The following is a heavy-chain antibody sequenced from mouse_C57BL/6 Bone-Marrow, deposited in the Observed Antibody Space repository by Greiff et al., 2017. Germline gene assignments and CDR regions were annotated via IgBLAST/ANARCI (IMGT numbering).Heavy chain of an antibody. D-gene: IGHD2-4*01. CDR2: IYPGDGDT. J-gene: IGHJ1*03. CDR3: AREGDDYDGTGYFDV. V-gene: IGHV1-82*01. Sequence: VQGVESGPELVKPGASVKISCKASGYAFSSSWMNWVKQRPGKGLEWIGRIYPGDGDTNYNGKFKGKATLTADKSSSTAYMQLSSLTSEDSAVYFCAREGDDYDGTGYFDVWGTGTTVTVSS. CDR1: GYAFSSSW.